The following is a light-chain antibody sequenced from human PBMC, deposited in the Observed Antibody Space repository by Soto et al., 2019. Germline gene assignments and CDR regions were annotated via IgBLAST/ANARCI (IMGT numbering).Light chain of an antibody. CDR2: DAS. CDR1: QSVSSY. V-gene: IGKV3-11*01. Sequence: EIVLTQSPATLSLSPGERATLSCRASQSVSSYLAWFQQKPGQAPRLLIYDASNMATGIPARFSGSGSGTDFTLAISSLEPEAFAVYYCQQRSNWRRTFGGGTKVEIK. J-gene: IGKJ4*01. CDR3: QQRSNWRRT.